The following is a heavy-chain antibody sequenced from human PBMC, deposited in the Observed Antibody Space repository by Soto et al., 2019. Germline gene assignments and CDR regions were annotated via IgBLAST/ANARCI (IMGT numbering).Heavy chain of an antibody. CDR3: AKDSSIVVVPADKRAMGYYYYGMDV. CDR2: ISGSGGST. V-gene: IGHV3-23*01. J-gene: IGHJ6*02. Sequence: EVQLLESGGGLVQPGGSLRLSCAASGFTFSSYAMSWVRQAPGKGLEWVSAISGSGGSTYYADSVKGRFTISRDNSKNTLYLKMNSLRAEDTAVYYCAKDSSIVVVPADKRAMGYYYYGMDVWGQGTTVTVAS. CDR1: GFTFSSYA. D-gene: IGHD2-2*01.